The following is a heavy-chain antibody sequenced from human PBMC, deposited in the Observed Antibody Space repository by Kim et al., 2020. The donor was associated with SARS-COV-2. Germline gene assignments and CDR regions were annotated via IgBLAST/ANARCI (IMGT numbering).Heavy chain of an antibody. CDR3: ARTTIVVVTAMPEAFDI. V-gene: IGHV4-39*01. J-gene: IGHJ3*02. Sequence: SETLSLTCTVSGGSISSSSYYWGWIRQPPGKGLEWIGSIYYSGSTYYNPSLKSRVTISVDTSKNQFSLKLSSVTAADTAVYYCARTTIVVVTAMPEAFDIWGQGTMVTVSS. CDR1: GGSISSSSYY. CDR2: IYYSGST. D-gene: IGHD2-21*02.